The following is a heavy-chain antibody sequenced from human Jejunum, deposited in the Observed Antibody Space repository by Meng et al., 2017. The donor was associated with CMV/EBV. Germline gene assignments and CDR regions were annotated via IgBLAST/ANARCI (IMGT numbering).Heavy chain of an antibody. Sequence: SCKAAGYSFTGFRMHWVRQAPGQGLEWMGWINTNSGGTNYAQKFQGRVTLTRDTSISTAYMEVNSLRSDDTAVYYCARGDGEPTDYWGQGTLVTVSS. V-gene: IGHV1-2*02. CDR2: INTNSGGT. CDR3: ARGDGEPTDY. CDR1: GYSFTGFR. D-gene: IGHD3-10*01. J-gene: IGHJ4*02.